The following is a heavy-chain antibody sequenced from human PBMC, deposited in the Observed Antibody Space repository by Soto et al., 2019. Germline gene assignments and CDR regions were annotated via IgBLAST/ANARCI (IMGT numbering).Heavy chain of an antibody. CDR1: GFTSSDYW. Sequence: SGGSLRLSCARSGFTSSDYWMSWVRQAPGKGLEWVANIKQDGSEKNYVDSVKGRFAISRENAKNSLFLQMNSLRAEDTAVYYCARDREVRLFGVVVSYYLDYWGQGTLVTVSS. V-gene: IGHV3-7*03. J-gene: IGHJ4*02. CDR3: ARDREVRLFGVVVSYYLDY. CDR2: IKQDGSEK. D-gene: IGHD3-3*01.